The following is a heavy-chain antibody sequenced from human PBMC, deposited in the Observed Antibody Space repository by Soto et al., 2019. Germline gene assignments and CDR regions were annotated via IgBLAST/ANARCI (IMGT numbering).Heavy chain of an antibody. D-gene: IGHD3-10*01. Sequence: ASVKVSCKASGYTFTSYAMHWVRQAPGQRLEWMGWINAGNGNTKYSQKFQGRVTITRDTSAGTAYMELSSLRAEDTAVYYCAKRASGSYFDYWSQGTLVTVSS. CDR2: INAGNGNT. CDR3: AKRASGSYFDY. V-gene: IGHV1-3*01. J-gene: IGHJ4*02. CDR1: GYTFTSYA.